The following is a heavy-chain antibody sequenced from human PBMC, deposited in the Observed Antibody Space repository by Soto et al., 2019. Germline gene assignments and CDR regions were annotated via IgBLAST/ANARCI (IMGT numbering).Heavy chain of an antibody. V-gene: IGHV3-23*01. CDR3: AKMGDYYGSGSYFSWFDP. Sequence: PGGSLRLSCAASGFTFNNYAMTWVRQAPGKGLEWVSSLSGSGGSSYYADSVKGRFTISRDNSRNTLFLHMNSLRAEDTALYYCAKMGDYYGSGSYFSWFDPWGQGTLVTVSS. D-gene: IGHD3-10*01. J-gene: IGHJ5*02. CDR2: LSGSGGSS. CDR1: GFTFNNYA.